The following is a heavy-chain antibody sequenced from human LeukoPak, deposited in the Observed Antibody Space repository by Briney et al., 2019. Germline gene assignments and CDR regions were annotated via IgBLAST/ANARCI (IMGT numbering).Heavy chain of an antibody. CDR2: ISYDGSNK. D-gene: IGHD3-22*01. V-gene: IGHV3-30-3*01. CDR3: ARESSGTLINTMIVVVSKVKPSHAFDI. CDR1: GFTFSSYA. J-gene: IGHJ3*02. Sequence: PGGSLRLSCAASGFTFSSYAMHWVRQAPGKGLEWVAVISYDGSNKYYADSVKGRFTISRDNSKNTLYLQMNSLRAEDTAVYYCARESSGTLINTMIVVVSKVKPSHAFDIWGQGTMVTVSS.